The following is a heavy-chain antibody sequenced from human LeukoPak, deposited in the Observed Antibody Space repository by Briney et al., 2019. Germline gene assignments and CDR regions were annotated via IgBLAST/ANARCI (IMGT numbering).Heavy chain of an antibody. CDR3: ARDTSTVTNREFDY. V-gene: IGHV3-21*01. D-gene: IGHD4-17*01. J-gene: IGHJ4*02. CDR1: GFNFRDAA. Sequence: GGSLRLSCAASGFNFRDAAMTWVRQAPGKGLEWVSLISSDTSYIHYADSVKGRFTISRDNAKNSVFLQMNSLRAEDTAVYYCARDTSTVTNREFDYWGQGTLVTVSS. CDR2: ISSDTSYI.